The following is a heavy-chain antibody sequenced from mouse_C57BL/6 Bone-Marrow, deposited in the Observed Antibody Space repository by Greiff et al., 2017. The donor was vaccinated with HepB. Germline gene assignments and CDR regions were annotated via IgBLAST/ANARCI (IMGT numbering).Heavy chain of an antibody. CDR3: ARWGLLWSRAY. J-gene: IGHJ3*01. V-gene: IGHV1-53*01. Sequence: QVHVKQPGTELVKPGASVKLSCKASGYTFTSYWMHWVKQRPGQGLEWIGNINPSNGGTNYNEKFKSKATLTVDKSSSTAYMQLSSLTSEDSAVYYCARWGLLWSRAYWGQGTLVTVSA. CDR2: INPSNGGT. CDR1: GYTFTSYW. D-gene: IGHD2-1*01.